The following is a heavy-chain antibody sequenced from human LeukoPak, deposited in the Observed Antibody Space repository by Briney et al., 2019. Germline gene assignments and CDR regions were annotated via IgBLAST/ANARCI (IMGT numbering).Heavy chain of an antibody. CDR2: IYTSGST. J-gene: IGHJ4*02. CDR1: GGSISSYY. D-gene: IGHD3-10*01. V-gene: IGHV4-4*09. CDR3: ARVDYYGSGSYDY. Sequence: PSQTLSLTCTVSGGSISSYYWSWIRQPPGKGLEWIGYIYTSGSTNYNPSLKSRVTISVDTSKNQFSLKLSSVTAADTAVYYCARVDYYGSGSYDYWGQGTLVTVSS.